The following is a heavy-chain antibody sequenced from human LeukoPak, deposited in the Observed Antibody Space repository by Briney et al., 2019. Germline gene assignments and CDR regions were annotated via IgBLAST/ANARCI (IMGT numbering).Heavy chain of an antibody. D-gene: IGHD5/OR15-5a*01. J-gene: IGHJ4*02. CDR3: ARGSTLTRGGFDY. Sequence: GGSLRLSCTTSGFTFGNYDVSWFRQAPGKGLECISIIRRKAFGGTIEYAASVKGRLTISRDDSKSTAYLQMNSLKTEDTAVYYCARGSTLTRGGFDYWGQGTLVTVSS. CDR1: GFTFGNYD. CDR2: IRRKAFGGTI. V-gene: IGHV3-49*03.